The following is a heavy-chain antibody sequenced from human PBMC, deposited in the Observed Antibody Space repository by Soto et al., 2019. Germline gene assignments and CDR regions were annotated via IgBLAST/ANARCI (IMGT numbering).Heavy chain of an antibody. CDR3: AGYSSSSGFYYGMDV. Sequence: ASVKVSCKASGYTFTSYGISWVRQAPGQGPEWMGWISAYNGNTNYAQKLQGRVTMTTDTSTSTAYMELRSLRSDDTAVYYCAGYSSSSGFYYGMDVWGQGTTVTVSS. D-gene: IGHD6-6*01. CDR1: GYTFTSYG. CDR2: ISAYNGNT. J-gene: IGHJ6*02. V-gene: IGHV1-18*01.